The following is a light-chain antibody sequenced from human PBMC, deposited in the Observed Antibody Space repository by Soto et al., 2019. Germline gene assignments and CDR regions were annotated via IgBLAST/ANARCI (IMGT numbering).Light chain of an antibody. Sequence: EIVWTQSPATMSLSPGERATLSSRALQTFSSHLAWDQQEPGQAPRLLIYDASKRATGIPARFSGRGSGSDFTLTVISLEPEDFDVYYCQQRSNWPPVITFGQGTRRAIK. J-gene: IGKJ5*01. V-gene: IGKV3-11*01. CDR3: QQRSNWPPVIT. CDR1: QTFSSH. CDR2: DAS.